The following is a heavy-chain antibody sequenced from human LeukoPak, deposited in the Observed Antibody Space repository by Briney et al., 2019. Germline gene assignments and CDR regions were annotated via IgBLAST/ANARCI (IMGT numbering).Heavy chain of an antibody. Sequence: GGSLRLSCAASGFSFSNYGMHWVRQAPGKGLEWVAFIRYDGSKKYYADSMKGRFTISRDKSKNTLSLQMNSLRAEDTAVYYCAKDFSVKWELLIGHWGQGTLVTVSS. D-gene: IGHD1-26*01. J-gene: IGHJ4*02. CDR2: IRYDGSKK. V-gene: IGHV3-30*02. CDR3: AKDFSVKWELLIGH. CDR1: GFSFSNYG.